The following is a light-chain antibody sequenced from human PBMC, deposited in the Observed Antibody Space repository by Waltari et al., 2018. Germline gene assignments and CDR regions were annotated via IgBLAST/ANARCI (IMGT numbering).Light chain of an antibody. J-gene: IGLJ3*02. V-gene: IGLV3-21*02. Sequence: SYELTQPPSVSVAPGQTARISCEGNNIGSKSTQWYQQKPGQAPVQVVFHDTARPSGIPWRFSGSKSGNTATLTITRIEAGDEADYYCQVFDSPTDHQVFGGGTKVTVL. CDR1: NIGSKS. CDR3: QVFDSPTDHQV. CDR2: HDT.